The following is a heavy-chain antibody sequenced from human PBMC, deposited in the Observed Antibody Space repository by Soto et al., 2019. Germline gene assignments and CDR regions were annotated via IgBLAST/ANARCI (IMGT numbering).Heavy chain of an antibody. CDR2: IYYSGST. J-gene: IGHJ4*02. CDR1: GGSIISGGYY. D-gene: IGHD2-8*01. V-gene: IGHV4-31*03. CDR3: ARLIRNYFDY. Sequence: SETLSLTCTVSGGSIISGGYYWSLIRQHPGKGLEWIGYIYYSGSTYYNPSLKSRVTISVDTSKNQFSLKLSSVTAADTAVYYCARLIRNYFDYWGQGTLVTVSS.